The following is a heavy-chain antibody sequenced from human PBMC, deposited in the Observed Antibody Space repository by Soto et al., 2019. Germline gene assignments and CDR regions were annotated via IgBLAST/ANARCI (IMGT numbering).Heavy chain of an antibody. CDR2: MNPNSGNT. CDR1: GYTFTSYD. CDR3: ARGKGRIAVAGIDY. Sequence: ASVKVSCKASGYTFTSYDINWVRQATGQGLEWMGWMNPNSGNTGYAQKFQGRVTMTRNTSISTAYMELSSLRSEDTAVYYCARGKGRIAVAGIDYWGQGTLVTVSS. V-gene: IGHV1-8*01. J-gene: IGHJ4*02. D-gene: IGHD6-19*01.